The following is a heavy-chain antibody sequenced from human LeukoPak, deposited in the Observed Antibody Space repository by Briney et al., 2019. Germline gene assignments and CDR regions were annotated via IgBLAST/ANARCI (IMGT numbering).Heavy chain of an antibody. D-gene: IGHD2-15*01. Sequence: PSQTLSLTCTVSSGSISSSNYYWSWIRQPAGKGLEWIGRIYTSGSTNYNPSLKSRVTISVDTSKNQVSLKLSSVTAADTAVYYCARGRVASGAYYYYMDVWGKGTTVTVSS. CDR1: SGSISSSNYY. V-gene: IGHV4-61*02. J-gene: IGHJ6*03. CDR3: ARGRVASGAYYYYMDV. CDR2: IYTSGST.